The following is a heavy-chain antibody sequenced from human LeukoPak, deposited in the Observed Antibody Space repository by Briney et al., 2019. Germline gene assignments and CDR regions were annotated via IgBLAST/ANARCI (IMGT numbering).Heavy chain of an antibody. CDR2: IIPILGIA. CDR3: ATTYYYDSSGYLSDY. J-gene: IGHJ4*02. V-gene: IGHV1-69*04. Sequence: SVKVSCKASGGTFSSYAISWVRQAPGQGLEWMGRIIPILGIANYAQKFQGRVTITADKSTSTAYMELSSLRSEDTAVYYCATTYYYDSSGYLSDYWGQGTLVTVSS. D-gene: IGHD3-22*01. CDR1: GGTFSSYA.